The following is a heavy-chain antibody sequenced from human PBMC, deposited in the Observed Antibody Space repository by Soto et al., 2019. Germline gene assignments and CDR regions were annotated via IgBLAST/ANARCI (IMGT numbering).Heavy chain of an antibody. CDR2: INAGNGYT. V-gene: IGHV1-3*01. J-gene: IGHJ4*02. Sequence: QVQLEQSGAEVRRSGASVKVSCKASGYTFTTLSMHWVRQAPGQRLEWMGYINAGNGYTKYSQNFQGRVTITRDTLASTAYMELSSLRSEDTAVYYCASQYCGDYFSADYWGQGTLVTVSS. CDR1: GYTFTTLS. CDR3: ASQYCGDYFSADY. D-gene: IGHD2-21*02.